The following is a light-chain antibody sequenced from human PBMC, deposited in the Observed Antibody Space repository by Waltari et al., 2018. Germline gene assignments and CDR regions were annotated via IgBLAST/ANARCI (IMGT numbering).Light chain of an antibody. CDR3: SSYTRSSTVV. CDR2: DVT. J-gene: IGLJ2*01. Sequence: QSALTQPASMSGSPGPSLTISCRGTSSHVRGYNHVSWYQQHAGTAPKLIIFDVTLRPSGISNRFSGSKSGNTASLTISGLQAEDEADYYCSSYTRSSTVVFGGGTRLTVL. CDR1: SSHVRGYNH. V-gene: IGLV2-14*03.